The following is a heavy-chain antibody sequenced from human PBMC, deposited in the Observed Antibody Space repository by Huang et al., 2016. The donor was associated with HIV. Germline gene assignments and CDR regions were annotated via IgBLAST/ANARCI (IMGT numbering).Heavy chain of an antibody. CDR3: AKSPYDSSGYFHYEYFQH. V-gene: IGHV3-30*18. Sequence: QVQLVESGGGVVQPGRSLRLSCAASGFTFSNYGIHWVRQAPGKGLEGVALITYDVSNKYYVDSVKGRFTIARDNSKNTVYLQMNSLEAEDTAVFFCAKSPYDSSGYFHYEYFQHWGQGTLVTVSS. CDR2: ITYDVSNK. J-gene: IGHJ1*01. CDR1: GFTFSNYG. D-gene: IGHD3-22*01.